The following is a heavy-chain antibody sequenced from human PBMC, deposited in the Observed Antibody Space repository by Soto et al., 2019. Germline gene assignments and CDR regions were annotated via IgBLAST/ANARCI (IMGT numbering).Heavy chain of an antibody. J-gene: IGHJ6*02. V-gene: IGHV1-18*04. CDR2: ISAYNGNT. CDR3: ARAQPKDMLITTIYYYYYGMDV. CDR1: GYTFTSYG. D-gene: IGHD3-16*01. Sequence: ASVKVSCKASGYTFTSYGISWVRQAPGQGLEWMGWISAYNGNTNYAQKLQGRVTMTTDTSTSTAYMELSSLRSEDTAVYYCARAQPKDMLITTIYYYYYGMDVWGQGTTVTVSS.